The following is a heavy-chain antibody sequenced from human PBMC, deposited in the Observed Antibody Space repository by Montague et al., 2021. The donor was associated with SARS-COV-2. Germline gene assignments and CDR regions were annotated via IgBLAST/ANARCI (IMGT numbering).Heavy chain of an antibody. CDR3: ARAQNICFIANCVNYFDL. J-gene: IGHJ4*02. D-gene: IGHD2-15*01. V-gene: IGHV4-59*01. CDR1: DDSMGGYY. Sequence: SETLSLTCNVSDDSMGGYYWSWIRQSPGKGLEWIGYLYYSGSTSINPSLRSRVTISADTSKNQVSLKLKSVTAADTARYYCARAQNICFIANCVNYFDLWGLGALVTVSS. CDR2: LYYSGST.